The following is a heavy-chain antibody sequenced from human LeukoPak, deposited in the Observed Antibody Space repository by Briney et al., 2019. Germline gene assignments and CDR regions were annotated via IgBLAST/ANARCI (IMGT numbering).Heavy chain of an antibody. Sequence: EASVKVSCKASGYIFTGYVIHWVRQAPGQRLGWMGWINVGNGNTKYSQTFQGRVSITRDTSASTAYMELDSLGSEDTAVYYCAREQTYSSSSWFDPWGQGTLVTVSS. V-gene: IGHV1-3*01. CDR3: AREQTYSSSSWFDP. CDR1: GYIFTGYV. D-gene: IGHD6-13*01. J-gene: IGHJ5*02. CDR2: INVGNGNT.